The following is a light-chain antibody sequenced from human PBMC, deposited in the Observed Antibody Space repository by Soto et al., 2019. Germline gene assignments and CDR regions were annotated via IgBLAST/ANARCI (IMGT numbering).Light chain of an antibody. CDR1: QSVSSSY. J-gene: IGKJ2*01. CDR3: QQYGSSMYT. Sequence: EIVLTQSPGTLSLSPGERATLSCRASQSVSSSYLAWYQQKPGQAPRLLIYGASSRATGIPDRFSGSGSGTEFTLTISRLEPVDFAVYYCQQYGSSMYTFGQGTKLEIK. V-gene: IGKV3-20*01. CDR2: GAS.